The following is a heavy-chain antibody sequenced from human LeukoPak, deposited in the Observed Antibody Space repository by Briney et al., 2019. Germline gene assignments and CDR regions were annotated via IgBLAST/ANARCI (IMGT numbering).Heavy chain of an antibody. V-gene: IGHV3-21*01. D-gene: IGHD4-23*01. CDR2: ITISSRYI. CDR3: ARDYGGNSDY. Sequence: GRSLRLSCAASGFTFSSYTMNWVRQAPGKGLEWVSSITISSRYIYHADSVKGRFTISRDNAKNSLYLQMNSLRAEDTAVYYCARDYGGNSDYWGRGTLVTVSS. CDR1: GFTFSSYT. J-gene: IGHJ4*02.